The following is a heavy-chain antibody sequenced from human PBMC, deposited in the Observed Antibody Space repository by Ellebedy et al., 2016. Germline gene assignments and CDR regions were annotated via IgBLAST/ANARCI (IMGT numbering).Heavy chain of an antibody. CDR2: FDPEDGET. V-gene: IGHV1-24*01. D-gene: IGHD4-17*01. CDR1: GYTLTELS. J-gene: IGHJ4*02. CDR3: AYDDGAVTTFDF. Sequence: ASVKVSCKVSGYTLTELSMHWVRQAPGKGLEWMGGFDPEDGETIYAQKFQDRVTITADKSTTTVYMKLSSLRSDDTAMYFCAYDDGAVTTFDFWGQGSPVTVS.